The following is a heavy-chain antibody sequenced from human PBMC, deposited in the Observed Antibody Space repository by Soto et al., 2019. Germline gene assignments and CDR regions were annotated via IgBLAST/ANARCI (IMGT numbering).Heavy chain of an antibody. D-gene: IGHD3-3*01. CDR3: AKAQLRFLSYYYYGMDV. CDR1: GFTFSSYG. J-gene: IGHJ6*02. Sequence: ESGGGVVQPGRSLRLSCAASGFTFSSYGMHWVRQAPGKGLEWVAVISYDGSNKYYADSVKGRFTISRDNSKNTLYLQMNSLRAEDTAVYYCAKAQLRFLSYYYYGMDVWGQGTTVTVSS. V-gene: IGHV3-30*18. CDR2: ISYDGSNK.